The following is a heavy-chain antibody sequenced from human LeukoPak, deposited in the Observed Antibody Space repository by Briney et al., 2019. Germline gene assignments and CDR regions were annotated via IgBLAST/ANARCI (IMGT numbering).Heavy chain of an antibody. V-gene: IGHV4-30-2*01. J-gene: IGHJ3*02. Sequence: PSETLSLTCAVSGGSLSSGGYSWSWIRQPPGEGMEWLVYIYHSGSTYYNPSLKSRVTISVDRSKNQFSLRLSSVTAADTAVYYCARDPQYCSGGSCQNLDAFDIWGQGTMVTVSS. CDR3: ARDPQYCSGGSCQNLDAFDI. D-gene: IGHD2-15*01. CDR1: GGSLSSGGYS. CDR2: IYHSGST.